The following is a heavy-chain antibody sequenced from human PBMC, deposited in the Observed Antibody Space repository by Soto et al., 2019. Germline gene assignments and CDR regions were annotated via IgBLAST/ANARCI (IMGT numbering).Heavy chain of an antibody. CDR2: VTANGGST. D-gene: IGHD2-21*02. Sequence: GGSLRLSCAATGFTFSVYAMTWVRQAPGKGLEWVSAVTANGGSTYSADSVKGRFTISRDDSKNTLFLQMNSLRAEDTAVYYCASLGVGDWANYYYYYGMDVWGQGTTVTVSS. CDR1: GFTFSVYA. CDR3: ASLGVGDWANYYYYYGMDV. V-gene: IGHV3-23*01. J-gene: IGHJ6*02.